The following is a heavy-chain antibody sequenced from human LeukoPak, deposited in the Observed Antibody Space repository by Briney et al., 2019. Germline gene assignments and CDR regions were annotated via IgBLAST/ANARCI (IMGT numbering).Heavy chain of an antibody. CDR2: IIPIFGTA. CDR1: GGTFSSYA. CDR3: ARDFTMVRGLLEANAFDI. Sequence: GASVKVSCKASGGTFSSYAISWVRQAPGQGLEWMGGIIPIFGTANYAQKFQGRVTITADESTSTAYMELSSLRSEDTAVHYCARDFTMVRGLLEANAFDIWGQGTMVTVSS. D-gene: IGHD3-10*01. J-gene: IGHJ3*02. V-gene: IGHV1-69*13.